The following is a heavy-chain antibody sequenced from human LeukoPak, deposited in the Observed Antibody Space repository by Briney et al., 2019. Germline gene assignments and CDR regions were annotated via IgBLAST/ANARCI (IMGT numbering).Heavy chain of an antibody. D-gene: IGHD3-3*01. CDR3: ARGRLPYYDFWSGYLDNWFDP. V-gene: IGHV4-34*01. J-gene: IGHJ5*02. CDR2: INHSGST. CDR1: GGSFSGYY. Sequence: SETLSLTCAVYGGSFSGYYWSWIRQPPGQGLEWIGEINHSGSTNYNPSLKSRVTISVDTSKNQFSLKLSSVTAADTAVYYCARGRLPYYDFWSGYLDNWFDPWGQGTLVTVSS.